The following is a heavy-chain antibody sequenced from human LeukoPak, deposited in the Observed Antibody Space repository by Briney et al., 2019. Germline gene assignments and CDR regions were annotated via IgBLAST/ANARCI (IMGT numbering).Heavy chain of an antibody. CDR3: AGAVHGSSYFDY. CDR1: GYSFTNYW. CDR2: IYFADSDT. J-gene: IGHJ4*02. V-gene: IGHV5-51*01. D-gene: IGHD6-19*01. Sequence: GESLKISCKGSGYSFTNYWIGWVRQMPRKGLEWMGLIYFADSDTRYSPSFQGQVTISADKSISTAYLQWSSLKASDTAIYYCAGAVHGSSYFDYWGQGTLVTVSS.